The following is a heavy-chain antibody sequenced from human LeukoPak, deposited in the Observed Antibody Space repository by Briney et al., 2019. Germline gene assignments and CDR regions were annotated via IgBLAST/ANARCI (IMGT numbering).Heavy chain of an antibody. CDR3: TRVNLRGSQYNWFDP. CDR2: ITPVIDSA. V-gene: IGHV1-69*08. Sequence: SVKVSYKTSGGTFRSHIFSWVRQAPGQGLEWMGRITPVIDSAKYAQKFRDRLTITADTSTGTAYMELSSLTPDDTALYYCTRVNLRGSQYNWFDPWGQGTLVIVSS. D-gene: IGHD1-26*01. CDR1: GGTFRSHI. J-gene: IGHJ5*02.